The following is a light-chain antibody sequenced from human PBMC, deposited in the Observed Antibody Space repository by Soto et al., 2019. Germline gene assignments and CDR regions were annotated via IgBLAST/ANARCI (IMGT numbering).Light chain of an antibody. Sequence: EIVMTQTPLSLPVTPGEPASISCRSSQSLLHINGHNYVDWYLQKPGQSPHLLIYLGSNRASGVPDRFTGRGSGTDFTLRISRVEAEDVGVYYCMQAIQTPPTFGQGTTVEIK. J-gene: IGKJ1*01. CDR2: LGS. CDR3: MQAIQTPPT. V-gene: IGKV2-28*01. CDR1: QSLLHINGHNY.